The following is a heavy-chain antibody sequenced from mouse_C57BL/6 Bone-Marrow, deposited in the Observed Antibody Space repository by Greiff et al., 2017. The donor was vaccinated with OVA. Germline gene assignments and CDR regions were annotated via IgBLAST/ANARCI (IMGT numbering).Heavy chain of an antibody. CDR2: ISNGGGST. CDR1: GFTFSDYY. Sequence: EVMLVESGGGLVQPGGSLKLSCAASGFTFSDYYMYWVRQTPEKRLEWVAYISNGGGSTYYPDTVKGRFTISRDNAKNTLYLQMSRLKSEDTAMYYGARQRITTVVARYFDVWGTGTTVTVSS. J-gene: IGHJ1*03. CDR3: ARQRITTVVARYFDV. D-gene: IGHD1-1*01. V-gene: IGHV5-12*01.